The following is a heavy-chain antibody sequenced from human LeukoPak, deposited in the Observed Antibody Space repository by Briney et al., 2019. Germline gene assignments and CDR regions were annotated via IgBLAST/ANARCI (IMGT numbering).Heavy chain of an antibody. CDR1: GYTLTELS. Sequence: GASVKVSCKVSGYTLTELSMHWVRQAPGQGLEWMGLINPSGGSTSYAQKFQGKVTMTRDTSTSTVYMELSSLRSEDTAVYYCARGSRVSMLHSSGWYPLDYWGPGTLVTVSS. CDR2: INPSGGST. J-gene: IGHJ4*02. D-gene: IGHD6-19*01. V-gene: IGHV1-46*01. CDR3: ARGSRVSMLHSSGWYPLDY.